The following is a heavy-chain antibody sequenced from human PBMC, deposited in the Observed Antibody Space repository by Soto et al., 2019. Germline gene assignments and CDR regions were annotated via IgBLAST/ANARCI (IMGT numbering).Heavy chain of an antibody. V-gene: IGHV3-9*01. Sequence: EVQLVQYGGGWVQPGRSLRLSCGASGFTFDDYGMHWVRQAPGKGLEWVPSIRWNSGRIGYADSVKGRFTLSRDNVKNSLYLQMNSLRAEDTALYYCARSGEFSASDYFGFWGQGTLVTVSS. CDR1: GFTFDDYG. D-gene: IGHD3-10*01. CDR3: ARSGEFSASDYFGF. CDR2: IRWNSGRI. J-gene: IGHJ4*02.